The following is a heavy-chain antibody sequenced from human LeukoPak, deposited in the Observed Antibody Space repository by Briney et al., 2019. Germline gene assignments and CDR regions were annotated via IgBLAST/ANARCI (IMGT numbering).Heavy chain of an antibody. J-gene: IGHJ4*02. CDR2: IDGSGGTT. Sequence: GGSLRLSCAASGFTFTRNAMAWVRQAPGKGLEWVSAIDGSGGTTFYAESVKGRVTISRVHSTNTVYLQMNSLRADDTAVYYCAKAHCSSTSCSRADNWGQGTLVTVSS. CDR3: AKAHCSSTSCSRADN. CDR1: GFTFTRNA. V-gene: IGHV3-23*01. D-gene: IGHD2-2*01.